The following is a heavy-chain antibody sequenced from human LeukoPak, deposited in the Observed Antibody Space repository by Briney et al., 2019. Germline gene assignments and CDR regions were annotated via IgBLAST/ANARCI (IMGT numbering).Heavy chain of an antibody. CDR2: IFNSGST. V-gene: IGHV4-59*11. Sequence: ASETLSLTCSVSGASITNHYWTWIRQPPGKGLEWLGYIFNSGSTKYNPSLKSRVTISLDTSKNQFSLRLTSVTAADTAVYYFATETLYDSSGYYRAWGQGTLVTVSS. D-gene: IGHD3-22*01. CDR1: GASITNHY. CDR3: ATETLYDSSGYYRA. J-gene: IGHJ5*02.